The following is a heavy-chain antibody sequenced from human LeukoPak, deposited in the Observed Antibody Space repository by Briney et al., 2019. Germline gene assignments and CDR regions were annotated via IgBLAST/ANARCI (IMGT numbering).Heavy chain of an antibody. CDR3: GRTYSSGWYQFDY. D-gene: IGHD6-19*01. Sequence: VASVKVSCKASGYTFTSYGISWVRQAPGQGLEWMGWISAYNGNTNYAQKLQGRVTMTTDTSTSTAYMELRSLRSDDTAVFYCGRTYSSGWYQFDYWGQATLVGDSS. V-gene: IGHV1-18*01. CDR1: GYTFTSYG. J-gene: IGHJ4*02. CDR2: ISAYNGNT.